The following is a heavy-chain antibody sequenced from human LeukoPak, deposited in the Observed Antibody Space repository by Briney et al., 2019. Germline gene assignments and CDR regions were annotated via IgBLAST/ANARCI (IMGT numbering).Heavy chain of an antibody. CDR1: GGTFSSYA. J-gene: IGHJ5*02. Sequence: SVKVSCKASGGTFSSYAISWVRQAPGQGLEWMGRIIPILGIANYAQKFQGRVTITADKSTSTAYMELSSLRSEDTAVYYCAREQWLVRFWFDPWGQGTLVTVSS. D-gene: IGHD6-19*01. V-gene: IGHV1-69*04. CDR3: AREQWLVRFWFDP. CDR2: IIPILGIA.